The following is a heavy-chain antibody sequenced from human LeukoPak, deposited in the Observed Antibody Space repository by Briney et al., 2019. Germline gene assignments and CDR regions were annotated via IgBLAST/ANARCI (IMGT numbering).Heavy chain of an antibody. CDR3: ARGRPYSSPSIPNLWFDP. J-gene: IGHJ5*02. CDR2: MNPNSGNT. V-gene: IGHV1-8*03. CDR1: GYTFTSYD. Sequence: ASVKVSCKASGYTFTSYDINWVRQATGQGLEWMGWMNPNSGNTGYAQKFQGRVTITRNTSISTAYMELSSLRSEDTAVYYCARGRPYSSPSIPNLWFDPWGQGTLVTVSS. D-gene: IGHD6-6*01.